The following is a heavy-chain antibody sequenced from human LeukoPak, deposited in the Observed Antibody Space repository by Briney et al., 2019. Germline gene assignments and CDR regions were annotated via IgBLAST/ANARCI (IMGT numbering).Heavy chain of an antibody. J-gene: IGHJ4*02. CDR2: ISSSGSTI. V-gene: IGHV3-11*01. CDR1: GFTFSDYY. CDR3: ARVPYSSSWYLDY. Sequence: GGSLRLSCAASGFTFSDYYMSWIRQAPGKGLEWVSYISSSGSTIYYADSVKGRITISRDNAKNSLYLQMNSLRAEDTAVYYCARVPYSSSWYLDYWGQGTLVTVSS. D-gene: IGHD6-13*01.